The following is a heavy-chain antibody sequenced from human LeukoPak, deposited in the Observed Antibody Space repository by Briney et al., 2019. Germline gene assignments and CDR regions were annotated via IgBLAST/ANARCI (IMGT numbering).Heavy chain of an antibody. Sequence: PSETLSLTCAVYGGSFSGYYWSWIRQPPGKGLEWIGEINHSGSTNYNPSLKSRVTISVDTSKNQFSLKLSSVTAADTAVYYCARPLYDGPWYFDLWGRGTLVTVSS. CDR3: ARPLYDGPWYFDL. CDR1: GGSFSGYY. J-gene: IGHJ2*01. V-gene: IGHV4-34*01. CDR2: INHSGST. D-gene: IGHD3-16*01.